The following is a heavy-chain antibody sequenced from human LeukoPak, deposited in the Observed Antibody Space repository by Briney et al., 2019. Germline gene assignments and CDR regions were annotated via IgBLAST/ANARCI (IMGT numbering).Heavy chain of an antibody. J-gene: IGHJ4*02. V-gene: IGHV1-69*06. Sequence: ASVKVSCKTSGDTFRRYAIIWVRQAPGQGLEWMGGIIPMFGAANYAQKFQGRVTFTADKSTDTVYMDLSSLTSEDTTAYYCARTTSQSIVAAGDYWGQGTLVIVSS. CDR3: ARTTSQSIVAAGDY. CDR1: GDTFRRYA. CDR2: IIPMFGAA. D-gene: IGHD2-15*01.